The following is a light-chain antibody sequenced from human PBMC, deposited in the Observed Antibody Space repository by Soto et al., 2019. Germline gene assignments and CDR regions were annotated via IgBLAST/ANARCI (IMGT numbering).Light chain of an antibody. CDR3: QKYNSAPHT. J-gene: IGKJ2*01. V-gene: IGKV1-27*01. CDR1: QGISNY. Sequence: DFQRTECPSSLSASVGDRVTITCRASQGISNYLAWYQQKPGKVPKLLIYAASTLQSGVPSRFSGSGSGTDFTLTISSLQPEDVATYYCQKYNSAPHTFGQGTKLEIK. CDR2: AAS.